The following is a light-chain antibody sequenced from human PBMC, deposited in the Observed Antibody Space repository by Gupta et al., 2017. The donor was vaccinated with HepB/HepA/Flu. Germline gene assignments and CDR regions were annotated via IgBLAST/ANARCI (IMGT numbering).Light chain of an antibody. CDR2: KAS. CDR3: QQYNSYSIT. V-gene: IGKV1-5*03. CDR1: QSISSW. J-gene: IGKJ5*01. Sequence: DIQLTQSPSTLSASVGDRVTITCRASQSISSWLAWYQQKPGKAPKRLIYKASSLESGVPSRCSCSGSGTEFTLTISSLQPDYFATYYGQQYNSYSITFGQGTRVEIK.